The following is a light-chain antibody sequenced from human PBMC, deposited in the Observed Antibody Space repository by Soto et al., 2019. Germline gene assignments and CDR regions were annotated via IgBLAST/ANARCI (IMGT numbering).Light chain of an antibody. CDR3: QQLHDYPIT. V-gene: IGKV1-5*01. J-gene: IGKJ5*01. CDR1: QSISSW. CDR2: DAS. Sequence: DIQMTQSPSTLSASVGDRVTITCRASQSISSWLACYQQKPGKAPNLLMYDASTLERGVPSRFSGTGSGTDFTLTISSLQPEDFATYYCQQLHDYPITFGQGTRLEIK.